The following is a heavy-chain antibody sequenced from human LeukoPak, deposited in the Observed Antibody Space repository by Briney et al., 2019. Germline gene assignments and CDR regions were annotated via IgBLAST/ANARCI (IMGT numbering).Heavy chain of an antibody. CDR3: ARSRCSSTSCYRTRYFDY. Sequence: GGSLRLSCAASGFTFSSYSMNWVRQAPGKGLEWVSSISSSSSYIYYADSVKGRFTISRDNAKNSLYLQMNSLRVEDTAVYYCARSRCSSTSCYRTRYFDYWGQGTLVTVSS. D-gene: IGHD2-2*01. CDR2: ISSSSSYI. V-gene: IGHV3-21*01. CDR1: GFTFSSYS. J-gene: IGHJ4*02.